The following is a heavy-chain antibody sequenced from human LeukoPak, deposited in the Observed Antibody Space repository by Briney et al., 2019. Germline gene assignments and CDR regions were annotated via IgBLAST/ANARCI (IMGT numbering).Heavy chain of an antibody. D-gene: IGHD6-19*01. Sequence: EPSETLSLTCTVSGYSISSGYYWGWIRQPPGKGLEWIGNIYHSGSTYYNPSLKSRGTISIDTSKNQFSLKLSSVTAADTAVHYCARAYSSAWYWNWFDPWGQGTLVTVSS. CDR2: IYHSGST. CDR1: GYSISSGYY. V-gene: IGHV4-38-2*02. CDR3: ARAYSSAWYWNWFDP. J-gene: IGHJ5*02.